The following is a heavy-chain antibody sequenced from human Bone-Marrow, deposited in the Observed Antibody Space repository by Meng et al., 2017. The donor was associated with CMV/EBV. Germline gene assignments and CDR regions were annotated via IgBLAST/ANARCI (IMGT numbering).Heavy chain of an antibody. CDR3: ARDSPDYGDYLFDY. CDR2: ISGSGGST. Sequence: GESLKISCAASGFTVSSNYMSWVRQAPGKGLEWVSAISGSGGSTYYADSVKGRFTISRDNSKNTLYLQMNSLRAEDTAVYYCARDSPDYGDYLFDYWGQGVLVTVSS. D-gene: IGHD4-17*01. J-gene: IGHJ4*02. V-gene: IGHV3-23*01. CDR1: GFTVSSNY.